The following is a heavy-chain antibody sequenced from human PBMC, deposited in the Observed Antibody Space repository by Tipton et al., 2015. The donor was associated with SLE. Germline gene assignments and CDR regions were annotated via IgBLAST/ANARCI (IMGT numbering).Heavy chain of an antibody. D-gene: IGHD2-2*02. V-gene: IGHV4-34*01. CDR3: ARPRRARDYTTSAAYYLDF. J-gene: IGHJ4*02. CDR2: SNHYGIT. CDR1: GGSFSGYY. Sequence: TLSLTCAVYGGSFSGYYWTWIRQAPRKGLEWIGDSNHYGITNYNPSLKSRVTISLDTSKSQFSLRVNSVTAADTAVYYCARPRRARDYTTSAAYYLDFWGQGTLVTVSS.